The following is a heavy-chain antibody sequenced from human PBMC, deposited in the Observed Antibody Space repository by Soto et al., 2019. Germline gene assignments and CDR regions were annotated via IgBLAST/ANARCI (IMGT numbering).Heavy chain of an antibody. CDR1: GGSISSSNW. D-gene: IGHD3-22*01. V-gene: IGHV4-4*02. Sequence: PSDTLSLTCAVSGGSISSSNWWSWVRQPPGKGLEWIGEIYHSGSTNYNPSLKSRVTISVDKSKNQFSLKLSSVTAADTAVYYCARDRYDSSGYVIIDAFDIWGQGTMVTVSS. CDR2: IYHSGST. J-gene: IGHJ3*02. CDR3: ARDRYDSSGYVIIDAFDI.